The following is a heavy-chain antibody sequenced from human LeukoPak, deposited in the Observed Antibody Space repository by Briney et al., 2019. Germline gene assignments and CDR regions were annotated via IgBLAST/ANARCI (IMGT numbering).Heavy chain of an antibody. V-gene: IGHV1-46*01. D-gene: IGHD4-23*01. CDR1: GYTFTSYY. CDR3: ARVRYGGWGWFDP. J-gene: IGHJ5*02. Sequence: ASVKVSCKASGYTFTSYYMHWVRQAPGQGLEWMGIINPTGGSTIYAQKFQGRVTMTRDTSTSTVYMVLSSLRSEDTAVYYCARVRYGGWGWFDPWGQGTLVTVSS. CDR2: INPTGGST.